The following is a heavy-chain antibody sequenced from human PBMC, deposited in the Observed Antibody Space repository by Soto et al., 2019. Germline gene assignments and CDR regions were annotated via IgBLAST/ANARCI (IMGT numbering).Heavy chain of an antibody. J-gene: IGHJ4*02. CDR1: GYTFTNFG. V-gene: IGHV1-3*01. D-gene: IGHD4-17*01. CDR2: INAGNDNT. CDR3: ARSNGDYIPFDY. Sequence: ASVKVSCKASGYTFTNFGISWVRQAPGQGLEWMGCINAGNDNTKYSQIFQGRVTITRDTSASTAYMELSSLRSEDTAVYYCARSNGDYIPFDYWGPGTLVTVSS.